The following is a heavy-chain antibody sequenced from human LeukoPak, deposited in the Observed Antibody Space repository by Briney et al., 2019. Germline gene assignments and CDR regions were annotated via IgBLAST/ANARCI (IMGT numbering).Heavy chain of an antibody. V-gene: IGHV4-59*01. D-gene: IGHD3-3*01. CDR1: GGSISSYY. CDR3: ARDQSFGVPKPTDAFDI. J-gene: IGHJ3*02. Sequence: SETLSLTCTVSGGSISSYYWSWIRQPPGKGLEWIGYLYYSGSTNYNPSLKSRVTISVDTSENQFSLKLSSVTAADTAVYYCARDQSFGVPKPTDAFDIWGQGTMVTVSS. CDR2: LYYSGST.